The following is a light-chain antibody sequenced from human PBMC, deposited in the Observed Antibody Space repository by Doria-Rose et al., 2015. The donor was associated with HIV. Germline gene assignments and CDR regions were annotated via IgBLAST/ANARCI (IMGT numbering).Light chain of an antibody. CDR1: QSLLHTIGYNY. CDR2: LGS. J-gene: IGKJ2*01. Sequence: TPGQPASISCRSSQSLLHTIGYNYLDWYLQKPGQSPQLLIYLGSNRASGAPDRFSGSGSGTDFTLKISRVEAEDVGVYYCMQALQTPYTFGQGTKLEIK. CDR3: MQALQTPYT. V-gene: IGKV2-28*01.